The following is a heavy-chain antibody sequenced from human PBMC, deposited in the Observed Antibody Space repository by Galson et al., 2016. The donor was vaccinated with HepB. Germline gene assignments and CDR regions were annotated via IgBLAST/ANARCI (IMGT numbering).Heavy chain of an antibody. V-gene: IGHV3-30*07. Sequence: SLRLSCAASGFTFSSFSMHWVRQAPGKGLEWVAVISYDGSEEVYADSLKGRFTISRDNSRDTLYLQMNSLRPEDTAVYYCTKDPQLYVTRGVWDNWGQGALVTVSS. D-gene: IGHD3-10*01. CDR2: ISYDGSEE. CDR3: TKDPQLYVTRGVWDN. CDR1: GFTFSSFS. J-gene: IGHJ4*02.